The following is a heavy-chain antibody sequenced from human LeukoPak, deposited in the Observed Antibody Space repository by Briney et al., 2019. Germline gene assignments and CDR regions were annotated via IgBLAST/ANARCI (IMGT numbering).Heavy chain of an antibody. Sequence: GESLKISCKGSGYSFTGYWISWVRQMPGKGLEWMGRIDPSDSYINYSPSFQGHVTISADKSISTAYLQWSSLKASDTAMYYCARNPYSTHPYYYDSSGYLLDYWGQGTLVTVSS. D-gene: IGHD3-22*01. J-gene: IGHJ4*02. V-gene: IGHV5-10-1*01. CDR2: IDPSDSYI. CDR1: GYSFTGYW. CDR3: ARNPYSTHPYYYDSSGYLLDY.